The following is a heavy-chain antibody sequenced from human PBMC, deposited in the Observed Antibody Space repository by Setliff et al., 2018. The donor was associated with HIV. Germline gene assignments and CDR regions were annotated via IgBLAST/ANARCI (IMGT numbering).Heavy chain of an antibody. CDR2: INTGNDNT. J-gene: IGHJ4*01. D-gene: IGHD3-16*01. V-gene: IGHV1-3*04. CDR3: ARRRGGYFDY. CDR1: EYTFTSHV. Sequence: ASVKVSCKASEYTFTSHVLHWVRQAPGQGLEWMGWINTGNDNTQYSQRFQGRVRFSKDTSATTAAMELSNLASEDTAVYYCARRRGGYFDYWGHGTLVTVSS.